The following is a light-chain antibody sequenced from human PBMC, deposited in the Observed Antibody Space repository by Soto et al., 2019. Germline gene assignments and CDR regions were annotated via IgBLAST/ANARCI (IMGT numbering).Light chain of an antibody. CDR1: QTNSSY. Sequence: DIQMRQSPSSLPSTLYASVGDRVTITCRGSQTNSSYLNWYQQKPGKAPKLLIYAASSLQSEVPSRFSGSGSGTDFTLTISSLQPEDFATYYRQQSYRTPPTFGQGTKVEIK. CDR2: AAS. V-gene: IGKV1-39*01. J-gene: IGKJ1*01. CDR3: QQSYRTPPT.